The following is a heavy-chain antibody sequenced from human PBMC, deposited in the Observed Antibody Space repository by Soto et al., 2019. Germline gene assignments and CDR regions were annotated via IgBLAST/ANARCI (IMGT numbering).Heavy chain of an antibody. V-gene: IGHV1-46*01. Sequence: ASVKVSCKASGYTFTSYYMHWVRQAPGQGLEWMGIINPSGGSTSYAQKFQGRVTMTRDTSTSTVYMELSSLRSEDTAVYYCARVRYNSGWSTRFDPWGQGALVTVSS. CDR2: INPSGGST. D-gene: IGHD6-19*01. CDR1: GYTFTSYY. CDR3: ARVRYNSGWSTRFDP. J-gene: IGHJ5*02.